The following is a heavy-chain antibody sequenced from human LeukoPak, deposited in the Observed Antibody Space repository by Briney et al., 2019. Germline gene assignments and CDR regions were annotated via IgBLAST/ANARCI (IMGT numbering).Heavy chain of an antibody. CDR3: ARGNGDPQYFQH. CDR1: GGSISSYY. J-gene: IGHJ1*01. CDR2: IYYSGST. D-gene: IGHD4-17*01. V-gene: IGHV4-59*01. Sequence: SETLSLTCTVSGGSISSYYWSWIRQPPGKGLEWIGYIYYSGSTNYNPSLKSRVTISVDTSKDQFSLKLSSVTAADTAVYYCARGNGDPQYFQHWGQGTLVTVSS.